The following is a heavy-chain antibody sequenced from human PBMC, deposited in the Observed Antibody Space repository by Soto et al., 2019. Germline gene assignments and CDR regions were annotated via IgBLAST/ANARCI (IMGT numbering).Heavy chain of an antibody. CDR2: INPNSGGT. CDR1: GYTFSDYY. J-gene: IGHJ4*02. Sequence: ASVKVSCKASGYTFSDYYIHWVRQAPGQGLERMGWINPNSGGTKYAPKFPGGVTMTRDTSITTAYMELSRLRSGDTAVYYCAREPATAKPEGVDFWGQGTLVTVSS. V-gene: IGHV1-2*02. D-gene: IGHD1-1*01. CDR3: AREPATAKPEGVDF.